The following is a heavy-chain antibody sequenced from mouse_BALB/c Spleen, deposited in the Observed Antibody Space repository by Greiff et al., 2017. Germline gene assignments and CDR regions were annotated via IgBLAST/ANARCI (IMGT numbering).Heavy chain of an antibody. V-gene: IGHV1S81*02. J-gene: IGHJ3*01. CDR2: INPSNGRT. CDR1: GYTFTSYW. D-gene: IGHD3-1*01. Sequence: VQLQQPGAELVKPGASVKLSCKASGYTFTSYWMHWVKQRPGQGLEWIGEINPSNGRTNYNEKFKSKATLTVDKSSSTAYMQLSSLTSEDSAVYYCARSGGSLFAYWGQGTLVTVSA. CDR3: ARSGGSLFAY.